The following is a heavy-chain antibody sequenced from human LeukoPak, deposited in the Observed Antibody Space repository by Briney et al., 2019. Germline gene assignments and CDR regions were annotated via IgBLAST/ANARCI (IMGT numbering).Heavy chain of an antibody. CDR3: ARGTVFYCSSTSCHYYFDY. CDR2: INHSGST. J-gene: IGHJ4*02. D-gene: IGHD2-2*01. V-gene: IGHV4-39*01. CDR1: DDSISNNRYY. Sequence: SETLSLTCTISDDSISNNRYYWSWIRQPPGKGLEWIGEINHSGSTNYNPSLKSRVTISVDTSKNQFSLKLSSVTAADTAVYYCARGTVFYCSSTSCHYYFDYWGQGTLVTVSS.